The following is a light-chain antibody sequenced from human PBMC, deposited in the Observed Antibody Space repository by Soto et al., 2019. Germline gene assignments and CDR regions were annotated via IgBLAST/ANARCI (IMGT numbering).Light chain of an antibody. CDR2: EDS. J-gene: IGLJ2*01. V-gene: IGLV2-23*01. Sequence: QSALTQPASVSGSPGQSITISCTGSSSDIGSYNLVSWYQQHPGKAPKLMIYEDSKRPSGVSNRFSGSKSGNTASLTISGLQADDEADYYCCSYAGGNIVFGGGTKLTVL. CDR3: CSYAGGNIV. CDR1: SSDIGSYNL.